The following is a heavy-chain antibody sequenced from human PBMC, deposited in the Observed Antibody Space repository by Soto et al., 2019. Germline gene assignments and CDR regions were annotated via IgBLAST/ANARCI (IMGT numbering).Heavy chain of an antibody. CDR1: GFTFSSYA. V-gene: IGHV3-23*01. CDR3: AKAVYTIFGVVIIGGMDV. D-gene: IGHD3-3*01. J-gene: IGHJ6*02. CDR2: ISGSGGST. Sequence: GGSLRLSCAASGFTFSSYAMSWVRQAPGKGLEWVSAISGSGGSTYYADSVKGRFTISRDNSKNTLYLQMNSLRAEDTAVYYCAKAVYTIFGVVIIGGMDVWGQGTTVTVSS.